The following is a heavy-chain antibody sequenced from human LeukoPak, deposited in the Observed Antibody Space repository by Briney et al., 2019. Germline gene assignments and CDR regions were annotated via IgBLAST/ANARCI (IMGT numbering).Heavy chain of an antibody. V-gene: IGHV3-15*01. D-gene: IGHD1-26*01. CDR1: GSTFSNAW. J-gene: IGHJ4*02. CDR3: TTAPWDGGN. Sequence: GGSLRLSCAASGSTFSNAWMNWVRQAPGKGLEWVGRIKSTTDGGTTDYAAPVKGRFIISRDESKNTLYLQMNSLKPEDTAVYYCTTAPWDGGNWGQGTLVTVSS. CDR2: IKSTTDGGTT.